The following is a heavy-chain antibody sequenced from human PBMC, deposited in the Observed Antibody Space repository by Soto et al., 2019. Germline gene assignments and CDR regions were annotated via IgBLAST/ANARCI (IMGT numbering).Heavy chain of an antibody. Sequence: GGSLRLSCAASGFIFSSYWMSWVRQAPGKGLEWVANINQDGGEKYYVDSAKGRFIISRDNAKNSLYLQMNSLRAEDTAVYYCARVGYSYGYALFDYWGQGTLVTVSS. CDR3: ARVGYSYGYALFDY. V-gene: IGHV3-7*01. J-gene: IGHJ4*02. D-gene: IGHD5-18*01. CDR1: GFIFSSYW. CDR2: INQDGGEK.